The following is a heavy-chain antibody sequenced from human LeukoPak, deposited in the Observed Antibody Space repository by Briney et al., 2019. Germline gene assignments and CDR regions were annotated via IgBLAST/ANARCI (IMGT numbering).Heavy chain of an antibody. D-gene: IGHD4-11*01. V-gene: IGHV4-61*02. J-gene: IGHJ3*02. Sequence: PSETLSLTCTVSGGSISSGSYYWSWIRQPAGKGLEWIGRIYTSGSTNYNPSLKSRVTMSVDTSENQFSLKLSSVTAADTAVYYCARTTHRTSDAFDIWGQGAMVTVSS. CDR2: IYTSGST. CDR1: GGSISSGSYY. CDR3: ARTTHRTSDAFDI.